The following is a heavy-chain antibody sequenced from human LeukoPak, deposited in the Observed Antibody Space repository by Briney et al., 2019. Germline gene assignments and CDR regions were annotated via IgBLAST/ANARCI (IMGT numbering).Heavy chain of an antibody. D-gene: IGHD3-22*01. CDR2: ISGSGGNT. CDR3: AKYRYYYDSSAYPYYFDY. J-gene: IGHJ4*02. Sequence: GGSLRLSCAASGFTFSSYAMSWVRQAPGKGLEWVSSISGSGGNTYYTDSVKGRFTISRDNSKNTLYLQMNSLRAEDTAVYYCAKYRYYYDSSAYPYYFDYWGQGTLVTVSS. CDR1: GFTFSSYA. V-gene: IGHV3-23*01.